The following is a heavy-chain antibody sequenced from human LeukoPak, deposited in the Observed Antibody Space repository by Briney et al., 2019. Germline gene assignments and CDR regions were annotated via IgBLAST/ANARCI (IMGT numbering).Heavy chain of an antibody. D-gene: IGHD4-17*01. Sequence: GGSLRLSCAASGFTFSTYKMNWVRQAPGKGLEWVSSISTSSSYIYYADSVKGRFTISRDNAKNSLFLQMNSLRAEDTAVYYCAGDYGSNPTDVWGQGTTVTVSS. J-gene: IGHJ6*02. CDR2: ISTSSSYI. CDR3: AGDYGSNPTDV. V-gene: IGHV3-21*01. CDR1: GFTFSTYK.